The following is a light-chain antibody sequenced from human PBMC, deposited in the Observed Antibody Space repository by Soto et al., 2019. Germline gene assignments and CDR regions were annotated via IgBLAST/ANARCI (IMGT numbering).Light chain of an antibody. Sequence: EVVLTQSPVTLSLSPGERATLSCRASQSVSSSYLAWYQQKPGQAPRLLIYGASSRATGIPDRFSGSGSGTDFTLTISRLEPEDFAVYYCQQYDTSIWAYTFGQGTKVDI. J-gene: IGKJ2*01. CDR2: GAS. V-gene: IGKV3-20*01. CDR3: QQYDTSIWAYT. CDR1: QSVSSSY.